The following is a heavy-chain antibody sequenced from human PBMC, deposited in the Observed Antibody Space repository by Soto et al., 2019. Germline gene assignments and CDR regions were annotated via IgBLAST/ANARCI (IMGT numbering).Heavy chain of an antibody. J-gene: IGHJ3*02. CDR3: ARDGGGLYYYGSGSDAFDI. CDR2: IYYSGST. CDR1: GGSISSGGYY. Sequence: QVQLQESGPGLVKPSQTLSLTCTVSGGSISSGGYYWSWIRQHPGKGLEWIGYIYYSGSTYYNPSLKSRVTISVDTSKNQFSLKLSSVTAADTAVYYCARDGGGLYYYGSGSDAFDIWGQGTKVTVSS. V-gene: IGHV4-31*03. D-gene: IGHD3-10*01.